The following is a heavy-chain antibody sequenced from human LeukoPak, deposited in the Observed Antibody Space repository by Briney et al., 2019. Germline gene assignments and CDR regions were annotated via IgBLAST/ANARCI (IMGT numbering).Heavy chain of an antibody. V-gene: IGHV5-51*01. CDR1: GYSFTSYW. J-gene: IGHJ5*02. CDR3: AAYYGSGSYAAKHNRFAP. D-gene: IGHD3-10*01. CDR2: VYPGNSDT. Sequence: GESLKSSCKGAGYSFTSYWIGWGRQMPGKGLEGRGIVYPGNSDTRYSPSFQGQVTISADKSISTAYLPWSSLKASDTAMYYCAAYYGSGSYAAKHNRFAPWGQGTLVTVSS.